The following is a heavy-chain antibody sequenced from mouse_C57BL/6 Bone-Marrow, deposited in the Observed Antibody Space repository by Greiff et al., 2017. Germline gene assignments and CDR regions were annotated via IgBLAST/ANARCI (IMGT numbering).Heavy chain of an antibody. CDR3: ASYDDYDVWFAY. D-gene: IGHD2-4*01. CDR1: GYKFTGYW. CDR2: ILPGSGST. Sequence: VQLQQSGAELMKPGASVKLSCKATGYKFTGYWIEWVKQRTGPGLAWIGEILPGSGSTNYNEKFKGKATLTADTSSNSTYMQLSSLTSEDSAIYYCASYDDYDVWFAYWGQGTLVTVSA. J-gene: IGHJ3*01. V-gene: IGHV1-9*01.